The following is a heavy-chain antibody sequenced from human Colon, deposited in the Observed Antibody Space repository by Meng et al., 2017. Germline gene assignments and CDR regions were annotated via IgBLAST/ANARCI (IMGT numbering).Heavy chain of an antibody. CDR2: IHYSGST. Sequence: QLQLQESGSGLVKPSQTLSLTCAVSVGSISSGGYSWSWIRQPPGKGLEWIAYIHYSGSTYYSPSLKSRVTISVDTSKNQLSLKLSSMTAADTAVYYCARYVFDSSSLYSNWFDPWGQGTLVTVSS. CDR3: ARYVFDSSSLYSNWFDP. D-gene: IGHD3-22*01. CDR1: VGSISSGGYS. V-gene: IGHV4-30-2*05. J-gene: IGHJ5*02.